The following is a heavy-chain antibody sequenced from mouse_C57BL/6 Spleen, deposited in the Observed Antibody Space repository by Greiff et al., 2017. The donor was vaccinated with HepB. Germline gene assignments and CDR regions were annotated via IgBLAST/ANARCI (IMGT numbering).Heavy chain of an antibody. D-gene: IGHD3-2*02. Sequence: EVKLMESGGGLVKPGGSLKLSCAASGFTFSSYAMSWVRQTPEKRLEWVATISDGGSYTYYPDNVKGRFTISRDNAKNNLYLQMSHLKSEDTAMYYCAREAAQPYFDYWGQGTTLTVSS. CDR3: AREAAQPYFDY. CDR2: ISDGGSYT. J-gene: IGHJ2*01. V-gene: IGHV5-4*01. CDR1: GFTFSSYA.